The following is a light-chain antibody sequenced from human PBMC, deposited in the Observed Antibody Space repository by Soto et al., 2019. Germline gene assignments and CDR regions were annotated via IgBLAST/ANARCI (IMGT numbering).Light chain of an antibody. CDR2: EVS. Sequence: QSVLTQPASVSGSPGQSTTISCTGTSSDVGGYNYVSWYQQHPGKAPKLMIYEVSNRPSGVSNRFSASKSGNTASLTISGLQAEDEADYYCSSYTSSSTYVFGTGTKVTVL. V-gene: IGLV2-14*01. CDR3: SSYTSSSTYV. CDR1: SSDVGGYNY. J-gene: IGLJ1*01.